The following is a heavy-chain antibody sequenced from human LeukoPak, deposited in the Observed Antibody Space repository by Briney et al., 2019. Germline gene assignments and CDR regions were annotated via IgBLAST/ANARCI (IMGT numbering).Heavy chain of an antibody. CDR2: INPNSGGT. V-gene: IGHV1-2*02. Sequence: ASVKVSCKASGYTFTGYCMHWVRQAPGQGLEWMGWINPNSGGTNYAQKFQGRVTMTRDTSISTAYMELSRLRSDDTAVYYCATTTVAGFSEYFQHWGQGTLVTVSS. J-gene: IGHJ1*01. CDR3: ATTTVAGFSEYFQH. D-gene: IGHD6-19*01. CDR1: GYTFTGYC.